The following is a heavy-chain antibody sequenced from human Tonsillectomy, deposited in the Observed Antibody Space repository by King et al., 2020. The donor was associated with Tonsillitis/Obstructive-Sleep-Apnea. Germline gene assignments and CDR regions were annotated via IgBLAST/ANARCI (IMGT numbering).Heavy chain of an antibody. Sequence: VQLVESGGGLVQPGGSLRLSCAASGFTFSSYAMSWVRQAPGKGLEWVSAISGSGGSTYYADSVKGRFTISRDNSKNTLYLQMNSLRAEDTAVYYCAKDQGSGGSCYPEYFQHWGQGTLVTVSS. CDR2: ISGSGGST. CDR1: GFTFSSYA. D-gene: IGHD2-15*01. J-gene: IGHJ1*01. V-gene: IGHV3-23*04. CDR3: AKDQGSGGSCYPEYFQH.